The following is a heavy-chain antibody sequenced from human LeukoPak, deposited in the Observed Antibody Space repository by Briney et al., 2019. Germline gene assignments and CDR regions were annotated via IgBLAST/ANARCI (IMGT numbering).Heavy chain of an antibody. V-gene: IGHV4-34*01. D-gene: IGHD3-10*01. Sequence: SETLSLTCAVYGGSFSGYYWSWIRQPPGKGLEWIGEINHSGSTNYNPSLKSRVTISVDTSKNQFSLKLSSVTAADTAVYYCARSNMVRGVRALDYWAREPWSPSPQ. J-gene: IGHJ4*02. CDR3: ARSNMVRGVRALDY. CDR1: GGSFSGYY. CDR2: INHSGST.